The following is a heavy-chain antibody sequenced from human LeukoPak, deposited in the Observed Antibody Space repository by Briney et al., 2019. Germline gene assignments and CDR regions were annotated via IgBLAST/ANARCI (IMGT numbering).Heavy chain of an antibody. CDR1: GDSVSSNSAA. J-gene: IGHJ6*03. CDR2: TYYRSKWYN. D-gene: IGHD5-12*01. Sequence: SQTLSLTCAISGDSVSSNSAAWNWIRQSPSRGLEWLGRTYYRSKWYNDYAVSVKSRITINPDTSKNQFSLQLNSVTPEDTAVYYCARGRSGYSGYRFYYYYYYMDVWGKGTTVTISS. V-gene: IGHV6-1*01. CDR3: ARGRSGYSGYRFYYYYYYMDV.